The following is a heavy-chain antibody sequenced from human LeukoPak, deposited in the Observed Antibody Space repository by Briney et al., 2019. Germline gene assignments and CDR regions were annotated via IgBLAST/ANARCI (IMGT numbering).Heavy chain of an antibody. CDR1: GFTFSDYY. D-gene: IGHD4-17*01. Sequence: PGGSLRPSCAASGFTFSDYYMSWIRQAPGKGLEWVSYISSSGSTIYYADSVKGRFTISRDSAKNSLCLQMNSLRAEDTAVYYCARDYYGDYAYYGMDVWGQGTTVTVSS. V-gene: IGHV3-11*01. J-gene: IGHJ6*02. CDR3: ARDYYGDYAYYGMDV. CDR2: ISSSGSTI.